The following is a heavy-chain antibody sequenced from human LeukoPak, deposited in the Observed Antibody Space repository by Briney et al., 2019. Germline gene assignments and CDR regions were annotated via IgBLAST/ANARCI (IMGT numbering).Heavy chain of an antibody. CDR2: IYYSGST. CDR3: ARDGGKYFNDAHFDY. V-gene: IGHV4-61*01. J-gene: IGHJ4*02. CDR1: GGSFSSGSYY. Sequence: SETLSLTCTVSGGSFSSGSYYWSWIRQPPGKGLEWIGYIYYSGSTNYNPSLKSRVTISVDTSKNQFSLKLSSVTAADTAVYYCARDGGKYFNDAHFDYWGQGTLVTVSS. D-gene: IGHD3-16*01.